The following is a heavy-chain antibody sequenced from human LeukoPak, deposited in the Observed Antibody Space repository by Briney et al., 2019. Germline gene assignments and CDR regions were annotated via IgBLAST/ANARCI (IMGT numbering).Heavy chain of an antibody. CDR3: AREEADNWNYGGDWFDP. V-gene: IGHV4-4*07. D-gene: IGHD1-7*01. CDR2: IYTSGST. CDR1: GGSISSYY. Sequence: SETLSLTCTVSGGSISSYYWSWIRQPAGKGLEWIGRIYTSGSTNYNPSLKSRVTMSVDTSKNQFSLKLSSVTAADTVVYYCAREEADNWNYGGDWFDPWGQGTLVTVSS. J-gene: IGHJ5*02.